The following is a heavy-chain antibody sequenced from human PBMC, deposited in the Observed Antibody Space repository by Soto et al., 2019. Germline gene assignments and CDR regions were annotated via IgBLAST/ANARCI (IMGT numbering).Heavy chain of an antibody. J-gene: IGHJ5*02. CDR3: GNVDTSSWNNWFDP. Sequence: PGGSLRLSCAASGFTFSNYAMTWVRQAPGKGLEWVSSISRSGDYTYYADSVKGRFTISRDNSKNTLYLQMSSLRAEDTALYYCGNVDTSSWNNWFDPWGQGALVTVSS. CDR1: GFTFSNYA. D-gene: IGHD6-13*01. CDR2: ISRSGDYT. V-gene: IGHV3-23*01.